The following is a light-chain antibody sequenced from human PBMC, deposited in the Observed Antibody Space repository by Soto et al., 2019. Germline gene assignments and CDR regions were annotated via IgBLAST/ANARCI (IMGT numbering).Light chain of an antibody. CDR3: QQYNGYWT. V-gene: IGKV1-5*03. Sequence: DIQMTQSPSTLSASVGDRVTITCRASQSISGSLAWYQQKPGKAPKLLIYEASNLKSGAPSRFSGSGSGTKYTLTISSLQPDYSASYSCQQYNGYWTFGQGTRVEIK. CDR2: EAS. J-gene: IGKJ1*01. CDR1: QSISGS.